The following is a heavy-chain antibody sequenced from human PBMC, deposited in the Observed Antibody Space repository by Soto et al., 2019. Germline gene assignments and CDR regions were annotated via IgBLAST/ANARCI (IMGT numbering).Heavy chain of an antibody. J-gene: IGHJ3*02. CDR3: ATRHDYGGNLDAFDI. CDR2: ISGTGGNT. V-gene: IGHV3-23*01. CDR1: GVTLSDYA. Sequence: EVQLLESGGGLVQPGGSLRLSCTASGVTLSDYAMSWVRQALGKGLEWVSAISGTGGNTYYADSVKGRFTISRDNSESTLFLQMHSLRADDTAVYYCATRHDYGGNLDAFDIWGQGTTVAVSS. D-gene: IGHD3-16*01.